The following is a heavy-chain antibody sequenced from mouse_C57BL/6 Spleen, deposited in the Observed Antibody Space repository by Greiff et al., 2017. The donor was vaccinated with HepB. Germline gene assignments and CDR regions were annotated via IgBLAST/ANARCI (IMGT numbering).Heavy chain of an antibody. J-gene: IGHJ2*01. D-gene: IGHD1-1*01. CDR1: GYTFTSYW. CDR2: IDPSDSYT. V-gene: IGHV1-69*01. Sequence: VQLQQSGAELVMPGASVKLSCKASGYTFTSYWMHWVKQRPGQGLEWIGEIDPSDSYTNYNQKFKGKSTLTVDKSSSTAYMQLSSLTSEDSAVYYCTRAENYYGTSGYFDYWGQGTTLTVSS. CDR3: TRAENYYGTSGYFDY.